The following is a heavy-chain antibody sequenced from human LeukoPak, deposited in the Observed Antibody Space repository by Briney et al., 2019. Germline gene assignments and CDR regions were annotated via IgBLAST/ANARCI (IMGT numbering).Heavy chain of an antibody. Sequence: GGSLRLSCAASGFTFYDYAMRWVRQAPRKGLEWVSLISGDGGSTYYADSVKGRFTISRDNSKNSLYLQMNSLRTEDTALYYCAKGSRIVVVVAATPFDYWGQGTLVTVSS. D-gene: IGHD2-15*01. CDR3: AKGSRIVVVVAATPFDY. CDR2: ISGDGGST. V-gene: IGHV3-43*02. J-gene: IGHJ4*02. CDR1: GFTFYDYA.